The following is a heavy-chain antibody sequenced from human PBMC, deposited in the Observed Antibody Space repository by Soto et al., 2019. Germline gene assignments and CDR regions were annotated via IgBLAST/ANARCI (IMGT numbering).Heavy chain of an antibody. D-gene: IGHD6-6*01. V-gene: IGHV1-2*02. CDR1: GYTFIKYY. CDR2: INPNSGST. CDR3: ARGRGPSSNKFFDP. Sequence: AAVKVSCKASGYTFIKYYMHWVRQAPGQGPEWMGWINPNSGSTNYAQRFQGRVTMTRDTSITTASMELSSLRSDDTAVYFCARGRGPSSNKFFDPWGQGTLVPVSS. J-gene: IGHJ5*02.